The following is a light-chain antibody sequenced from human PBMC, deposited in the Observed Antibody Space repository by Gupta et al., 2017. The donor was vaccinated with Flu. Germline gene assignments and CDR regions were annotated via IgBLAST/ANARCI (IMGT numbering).Light chain of an antibody. CDR3: QKLSRHRPIT. CDR2: AAS. Sequence: DVQLTQPPSFLSAAVGDRVTITCRASQVISSYLVWYQQKPGKAPKLLIDAASTLQSGVPSRFSGRGSGTEFTRTISSLQPEDVATDYCQKLSRHRPITFGKGTRLEI. CDR1: QVISSY. V-gene: IGKV1-9*01. J-gene: IGKJ5*01.